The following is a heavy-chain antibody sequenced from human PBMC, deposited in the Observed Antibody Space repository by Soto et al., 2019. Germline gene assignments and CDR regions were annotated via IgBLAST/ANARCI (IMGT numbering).Heavy chain of an antibody. D-gene: IGHD2-2*01. CDR3: AREASVLIPAAQPSRFDS. CDR2: ISPYSGYT. CDR1: GYSFMKYG. J-gene: IGHJ4*02. V-gene: IGHV1-18*01. Sequence: ASVKVSCKGFGYSFMKYGINWVRQAPGQGLEWVGWISPYSGYTHSAQKFHGRLTLTTDTAARTAYMELRILRSAETALYYCAREASVLIPAAQPSRFDSWGQGTLVTVSS.